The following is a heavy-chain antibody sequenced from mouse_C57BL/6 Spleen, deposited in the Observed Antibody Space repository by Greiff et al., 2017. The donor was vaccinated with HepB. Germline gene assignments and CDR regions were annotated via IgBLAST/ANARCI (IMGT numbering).Heavy chain of an antibody. Sequence: DVKLQESGTVLARPGASVKMSCKTSGYTFTSYWMHWVKQRPGQGLEWIGAIYPGNSDTSYNQKFKGKAKLTAVTSASTAYMELSSLTNEDSAVYYCTREGITTVDYYAMDYWGQGTSVTVSS. J-gene: IGHJ4*01. V-gene: IGHV1-5*01. CDR2: IYPGNSDT. CDR1: GYTFTSYW. D-gene: IGHD1-1*01. CDR3: TREGITTVDYYAMDY.